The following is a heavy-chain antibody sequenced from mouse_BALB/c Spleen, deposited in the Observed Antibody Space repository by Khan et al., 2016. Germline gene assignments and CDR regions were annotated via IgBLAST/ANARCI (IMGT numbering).Heavy chain of an antibody. CDR2: ILPGSGST. CDR1: GYTFSSYW. CDR3: AREGRYDGFAY. D-gene: IGHD2-14*01. V-gene: IGHV1-9*01. J-gene: IGHJ3*01. Sequence: QVQLQQSGAELMKPGASVKISCKATGYTFSSYWIEWVKQRPGHGLEWIGEILPGSGSTNYNEKFKGKATFTADTSSNTAYMQLSSLTSENSAVYYCAREGRYDGFAYWGQGTLVTFSA.